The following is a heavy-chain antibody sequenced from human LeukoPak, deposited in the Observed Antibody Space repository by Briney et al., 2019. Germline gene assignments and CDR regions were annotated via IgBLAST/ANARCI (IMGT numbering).Heavy chain of an antibody. CDR1: GFTVSSNY. CDR2: IYSGGST. Sequence: PGGSLRLSCAASGFTVSSNYMSWVRQAPGKGLEWGSVIYSGGSTYYADSVKGRFTISRDNSTNTLYLQMNSLRAEDTAVYYCARDCLGDGYNCDYWGQGTLVTVSS. V-gene: IGHV3-66*02. CDR3: ARDCLGDGYNCDY. J-gene: IGHJ4*02. D-gene: IGHD5-24*01.